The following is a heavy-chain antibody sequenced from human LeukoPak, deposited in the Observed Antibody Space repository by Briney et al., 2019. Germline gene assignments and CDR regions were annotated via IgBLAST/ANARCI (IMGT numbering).Heavy chain of an antibody. CDR1: GFTFSSYA. J-gene: IGHJ4*02. D-gene: IGHD2-21*01. CDR2: ISYDGSDK. CDR3: ARGWGSQDY. V-gene: IGHV3-30-3*01. Sequence: PGRSLRLSCAASGFTFSSYAMHWVRQAPGKGLEWMAVISYDGSDKYYADSVKGRFTISRDNSKNTLYLQMNSLRAEDAAVYYCARGWGSQDYWGQGTLVTVSS.